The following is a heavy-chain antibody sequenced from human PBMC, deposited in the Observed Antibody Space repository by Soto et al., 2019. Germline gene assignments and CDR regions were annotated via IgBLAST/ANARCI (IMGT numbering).Heavy chain of an antibody. CDR1: GGTFSSYT. J-gene: IGHJ5*02. CDR3: ARGASGSYGNWFDP. Sequence: QVQLVQSGAEVKKPGSSVKVSCKASGGTFSSYTISWVRQAPGQGLEWMGRIIPILGIANYAQKFQCRVTITADKSTSTAYMELSSLRSEDTAVYYCARGASGSYGNWFDPWGQGTLVTVSS. D-gene: IGHD1-26*01. V-gene: IGHV1-69*02. CDR2: IIPILGIA.